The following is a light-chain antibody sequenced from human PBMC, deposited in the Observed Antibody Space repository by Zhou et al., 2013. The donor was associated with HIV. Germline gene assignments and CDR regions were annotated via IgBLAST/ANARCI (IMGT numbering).Light chain of an antibody. Sequence: DIQMTQSPSSLSASVGDRVTISCRASQSISTYLNWYQQRPGKAPKLLIYATSNLQSGVPSRFSGSGSGTDFTLTISSLQPEDFATYYCQQSYNMPFTFGPGTKVDIK. J-gene: IGKJ3*01. V-gene: IGKV1-39*01. CDR1: QSISTY. CDR2: ATS. CDR3: QQSYNMPFT.